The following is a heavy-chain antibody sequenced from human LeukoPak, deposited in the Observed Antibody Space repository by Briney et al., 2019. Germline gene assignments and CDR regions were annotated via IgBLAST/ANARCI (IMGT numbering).Heavy chain of an antibody. CDR3: AKGGTIFGVVIDYFDY. V-gene: IGHV3-23*01. CDR1: GCTFSSYA. Sequence: GGSLRLSCAASGCTFSSYAMSWVRQAPGKRLEWVSAISGSDGSTYYADSVKGRFTISRDNSKNTLYLQMNSLRAEDTAVYYCAKGGTIFGVVIDYFDYWGQGTLVTVSS. J-gene: IGHJ4*02. CDR2: ISGSDGST. D-gene: IGHD3-3*01.